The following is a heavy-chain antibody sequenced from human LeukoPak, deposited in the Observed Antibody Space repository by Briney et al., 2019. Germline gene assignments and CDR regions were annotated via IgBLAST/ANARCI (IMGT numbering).Heavy chain of an antibody. D-gene: IGHD6-13*01. CDR2: IYDSGST. V-gene: IGHV4-39*01. CDR3: ARHKGSSWYSAFDI. Sequence: SETLSLTCTVSGGSISSSSYYWGWMRQPPGKGLEWIGTIYDSGSTYYNPSLKSRVTISVDTSKNQFSLKLSSVTAADTAVYYCARHKGSSWYSAFDIWGQGTMVTVSS. J-gene: IGHJ3*02. CDR1: GGSISSSSYY.